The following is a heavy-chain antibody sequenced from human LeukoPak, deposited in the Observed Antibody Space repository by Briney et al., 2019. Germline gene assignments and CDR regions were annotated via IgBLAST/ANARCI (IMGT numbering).Heavy chain of an antibody. Sequence: SETLSLTCTVSGGSISSGGYYWSWIRQHPGKGLEWIGYIYYSGSTYYNPSLKSRVTISVDTSKNQFSLKLSSVTAADTAVYYCASIHKEERYYFDYWGQGTLVTVSP. CDR1: GGSISSGGYY. CDR3: ASIHKEERYYFDY. V-gene: IGHV4-31*03. CDR2: IYYSGST. D-gene: IGHD5-18*01. J-gene: IGHJ4*02.